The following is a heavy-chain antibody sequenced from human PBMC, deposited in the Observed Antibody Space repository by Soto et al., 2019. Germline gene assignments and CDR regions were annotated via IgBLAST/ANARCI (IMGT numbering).Heavy chain of an antibody. V-gene: IGHV2-5*02. Sequence: QITLKEAGPTLAKPTQTLTLTCSISEFSLITSGVGVGWIRQPPGKALEWLALIYWDDDKGYSTSLKSRLTITKDTSRNQVVLTMTNMDPADTATYYCAHTMAPRIFDYWGQGTLVTVSS. CDR2: IYWDDDK. CDR3: AHTMAPRIFDY. J-gene: IGHJ4*02. CDR1: EFSLITSGVG.